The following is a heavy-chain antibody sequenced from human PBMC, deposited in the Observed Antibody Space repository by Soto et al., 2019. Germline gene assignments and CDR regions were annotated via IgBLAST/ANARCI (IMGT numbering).Heavy chain of an antibody. Sequence: QLQLQESGPGLVKPGETLPLTCTVSGGSISTSAYYWGWIRQPPGKGLEWIGTIYYSGTSYHNPSLKSRVTISVATSKNQFSLTLTSVTAADTAVYYCASRVEGLYSGNDRYYFDYWGQGTLVTVSS. CDR3: ASRVEGLYSGNDRYYFDY. D-gene: IGHD5-12*01. CDR1: GGSISTSAYY. J-gene: IGHJ4*02. V-gene: IGHV4-39*01. CDR2: IYYSGTS.